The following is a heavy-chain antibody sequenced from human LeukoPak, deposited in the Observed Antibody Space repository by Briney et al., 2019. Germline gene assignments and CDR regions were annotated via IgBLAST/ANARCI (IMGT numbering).Heavy chain of an antibody. Sequence: GGSLRLSCAASWFTITTYAMSWVRQAPGKGLEWVSSISGGGGTTYYADSVKGRFTISRDSSKNTLYLQLNSLRAERTAVHYCANASSSNWYIYDYWGQGTLVTVSS. D-gene: IGHD6-13*01. CDR2: ISGGGGTT. CDR1: WFTITTYA. V-gene: IGHV3-23*01. CDR3: ANASSSNWYIYDY. J-gene: IGHJ4*02.